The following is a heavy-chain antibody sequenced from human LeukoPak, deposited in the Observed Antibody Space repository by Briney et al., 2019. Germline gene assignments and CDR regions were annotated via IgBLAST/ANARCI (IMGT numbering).Heavy chain of an antibody. Sequence: EASVKVSCKASGGTFSSYAISWVRQAPGQGLERLGGIIPIFGTANYAQKFQGRVTITADESTSTAYMELSSLRSEDTAVYYCARIQVQQQLVHYYYYMDVWGKGTTVTVSS. CDR2: IIPIFGTA. D-gene: IGHD6-13*01. J-gene: IGHJ6*03. CDR1: GGTFSSYA. V-gene: IGHV1-69*13. CDR3: ARIQVQQQLVHYYYYMDV.